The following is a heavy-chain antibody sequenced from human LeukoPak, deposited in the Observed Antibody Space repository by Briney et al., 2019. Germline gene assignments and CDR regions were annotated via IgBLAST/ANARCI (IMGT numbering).Heavy chain of an antibody. CDR2: IYTSGST. CDR3: AREYYYDSSGYYY. CDR1: VGSISSYY. D-gene: IGHD3-22*01. V-gene: IGHV4-4*07. Sequence: PSETLSLTXTVCVGSISSYYWSWIRHPAGKGLEGIGRIYTSGSTNYNPSLKSRVTMSVDTSKNQFSLKLSSVTAADTAVYYCAREYYYDSSGYYYWGQGTLVTVSS. J-gene: IGHJ4*02.